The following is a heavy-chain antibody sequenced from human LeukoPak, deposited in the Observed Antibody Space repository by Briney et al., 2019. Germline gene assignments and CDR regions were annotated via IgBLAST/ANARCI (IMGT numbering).Heavy chain of an antibody. V-gene: IGHV3-30*02. CDR2: IPYDGNSE. CDR3: AKDEGGPTVSDY. Sequence: GGSLRLSCAASGFIFSNYAMHWVRQAPGKVLEWVAFIPYDGNSEYYADSVKGRFTISRDNSKNTLYLQMNSLRTEDTALYYCAKDEGGPTVSDYWGQGTLVTVSS. D-gene: IGHD4-11*01. CDR1: GFIFSNYA. J-gene: IGHJ4*02.